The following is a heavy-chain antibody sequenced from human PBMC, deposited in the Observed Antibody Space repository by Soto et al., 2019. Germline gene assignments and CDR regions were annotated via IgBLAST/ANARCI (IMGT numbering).Heavy chain of an antibody. CDR2: INPSGGST. Sequence: ASVKVSCKASQYSFTNYCVHWVRQAPGQGLEWMGIINPSGGSTNYAQRFQGRVTMTRDASTSTVYMELSSLSSEDTAVYYCARALYDTDSLPVWAEPQHYGMDVWGLGTTVTVSS. D-gene: IGHD3-22*01. J-gene: IGHJ6*02. CDR3: ARALYDTDSLPVWAEPQHYGMDV. CDR1: QYSFTNYC. V-gene: IGHV1-46*01.